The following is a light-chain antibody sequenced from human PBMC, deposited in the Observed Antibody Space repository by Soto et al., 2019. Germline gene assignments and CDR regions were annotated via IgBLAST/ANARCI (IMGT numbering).Light chain of an antibody. CDR3: AAWDDSLNGGV. CDR2: SNN. CDR1: SSNIGSNT. V-gene: IGLV1-44*01. J-gene: IGLJ3*02. Sequence: QSVLTQPPSASGTPGQRVTISCSGSSSNIGSNTVNWYQQLPGTAPKLLIYSNNQRPSGVPDRFSGSKSGTSASVAISGLQSEDEADYYCAAWDDSLNGGVFGGGTKLTVL.